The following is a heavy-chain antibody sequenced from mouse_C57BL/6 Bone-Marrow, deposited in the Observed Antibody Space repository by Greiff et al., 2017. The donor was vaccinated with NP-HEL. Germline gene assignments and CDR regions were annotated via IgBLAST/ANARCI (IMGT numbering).Heavy chain of an antibody. Sequence: QVHVKQPGAELVKPGASVKMSCKASGYTFTSYWITWVKQRPGQGLEWIGDIYPGSGSTNYNEKFKSKATLTVDTSSSTAYMQLSSLTSEDSAVYYCARRNYSKAGYWGQGTTLTVSS. CDR2: IYPGSGST. D-gene: IGHD2-5*01. V-gene: IGHV1-55*01. CDR1: GYTFTSYW. CDR3: ARRNYSKAGY. J-gene: IGHJ2*01.